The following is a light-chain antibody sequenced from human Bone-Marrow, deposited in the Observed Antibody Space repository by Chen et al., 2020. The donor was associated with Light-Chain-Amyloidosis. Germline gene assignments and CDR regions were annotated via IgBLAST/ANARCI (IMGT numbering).Light chain of an antibody. CDR1: DLPTQY. CDR2: RET. J-gene: IGLJ2*01. Sequence: SYELTQPPTVSVSPGQTARITCSGDDLPTQYAYWYQQKPGQAPGLVIHRETEGPSRISELFSGSSSGTTAALTISGVQAEDEADYHCQSADSSGTYEVIFGGGTNLTVL. V-gene: IGLV3-25*03. CDR3: QSADSSGTYEVI.